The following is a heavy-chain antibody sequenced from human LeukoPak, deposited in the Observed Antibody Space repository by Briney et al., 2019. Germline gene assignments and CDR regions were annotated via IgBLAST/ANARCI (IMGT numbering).Heavy chain of an antibody. V-gene: IGHV1-69*13. CDR1: GGTFSSYA. CDR2: IIPIFGTA. D-gene: IGHD6-19*01. Sequence: SVKVSCKASGGTFSSYAISWVRQAPGQGLEWMGGIIPIFGTANYTQKFQGRVTITADESTSTAYMELSSLRSEDTAVYYCVRGSGWPYYYYMDVWGKGTTVTVSS. CDR3: VRGSGWPYYYYMDV. J-gene: IGHJ6*03.